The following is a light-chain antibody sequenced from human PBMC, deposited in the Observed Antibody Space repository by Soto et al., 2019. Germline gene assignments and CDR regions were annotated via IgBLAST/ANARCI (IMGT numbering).Light chain of an antibody. V-gene: IGKV3-20*01. CDR1: QSVSSY. CDR2: GAS. CDR3: QQYGNSTIT. Sequence: EILLTQSPATLSLSPGERATLSCRASQSVSSYLSWYQQKHGQAPRLLISGASSRATGIPARLSGSGYGTDLTITISSLENEDFEVYYCQQYGNSTITFGQGTRLEIK. J-gene: IGKJ5*01.